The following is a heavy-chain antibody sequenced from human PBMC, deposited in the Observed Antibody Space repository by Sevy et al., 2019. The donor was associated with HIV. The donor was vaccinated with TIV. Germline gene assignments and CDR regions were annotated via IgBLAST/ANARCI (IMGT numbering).Heavy chain of an antibody. J-gene: IGHJ5*02. CDR1: GGSISSSSYY. CDR2: IYYSGST. D-gene: IGHD3-3*01. V-gene: IGHV4-39*01. Sequence: SETLSLTCTVSGGSISSSSYYWGWIRQPPGKGLEWIGSIYYSGSTYYNPSLKGRVTISVDTSKNQFSLKLSSVTAADTAVYYCASTYYDFWSGLMGSWFDPWGQGTLVTVSS. CDR3: ASTYYDFWSGLMGSWFDP.